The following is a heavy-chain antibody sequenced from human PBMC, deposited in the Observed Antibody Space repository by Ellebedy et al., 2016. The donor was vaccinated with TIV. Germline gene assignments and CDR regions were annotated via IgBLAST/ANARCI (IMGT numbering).Heavy chain of an antibody. D-gene: IGHD3-22*01. CDR1: GFSFNSYA. CDR2: ISNTGSRT. CDR3: AKGRGGGSDSSAPRYYFDY. J-gene: IGHJ4*02. V-gene: IGHV3-23*01. Sequence: GESLKISCAASGFSFNSYAMSWVLQAPGKGLEWVSTISNTGSRTYYADSVEGRFIISRDNSKRTLFLQMNSLRAEDTAVYYCAKGRGGGSDSSAPRYYFDYWGLGTLVTVSS.